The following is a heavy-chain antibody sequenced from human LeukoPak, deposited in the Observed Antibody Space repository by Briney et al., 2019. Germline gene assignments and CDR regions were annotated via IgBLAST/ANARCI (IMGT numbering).Heavy chain of an antibody. CDR3: ARDEAVAGRGGFDP. D-gene: IGHD6-19*01. CDR1: GGTFSSYA. CDR2: IIPIFGTA. V-gene: IGHV1-69*05. J-gene: IGHJ5*02. Sequence: SVKVSCKASGGTFSSYAISWVRQAPRQGLEWMGGIIPIFGTANYAQKFQGRVTITTDESTSTAYMELSSLRSEDTAVYYCARDEAVAGRGGFDPWGQGTLVTVSS.